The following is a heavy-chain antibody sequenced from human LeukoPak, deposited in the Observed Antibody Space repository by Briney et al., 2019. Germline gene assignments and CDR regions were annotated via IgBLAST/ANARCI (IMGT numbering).Heavy chain of an antibody. CDR3: AKDRVAVAGRGFDY. D-gene: IGHD6-19*01. CDR1: GFTFDDYG. Sequence: GGSLRLSCAASGFTFDDYGMSWVRQAPGKGLEWVSGISWNSGSIGYADSVKGRFTISRDNAKNSLYLQMNSLRAEDTALYYCAKDRVAVAGRGFDYWGQGTLVTVSS. CDR2: ISWNSGSI. V-gene: IGHV3-9*01. J-gene: IGHJ4*02.